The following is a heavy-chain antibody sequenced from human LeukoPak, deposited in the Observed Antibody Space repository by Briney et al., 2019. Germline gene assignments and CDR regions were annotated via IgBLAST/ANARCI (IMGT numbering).Heavy chain of an antibody. D-gene: IGHD2-15*01. V-gene: IGHV3-33*05. CDR2: VTYDGNHK. CDR1: GFSFSNHG. J-gene: IGHJ4*02. Sequence: GGSLRLSCAASGFSFSNHGMNWVRQAPGKGLEWVAVVTYDGNHKNYADSVKGRFTISRDNSKNTLYLQMNSLRAEDTAVFYCARGSCSGGSCPYDFWGQGTLVTVSS. CDR3: ARGSCSGGSCPYDF.